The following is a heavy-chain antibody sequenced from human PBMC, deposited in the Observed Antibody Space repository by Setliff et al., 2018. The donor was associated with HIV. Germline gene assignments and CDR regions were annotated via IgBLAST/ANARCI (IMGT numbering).Heavy chain of an antibody. D-gene: IGHD3-22*01. CDR2: LTTLLDKT. Sequence: SVKVSCKDSVGTFSSYGITLVRQAPGQGREWMGGLTTLLDKTNYEQNFQGRVPITTDEFTNTLYMELSSLRSEDTAVYYCATYHYYDATAYYVDLYHFDYWGQGTLVTVSS. CDR3: ATYHYYDATAYYVDLYHFDY. V-gene: IGHV1-69*05. CDR1: VGTFSSYG. J-gene: IGHJ4*02.